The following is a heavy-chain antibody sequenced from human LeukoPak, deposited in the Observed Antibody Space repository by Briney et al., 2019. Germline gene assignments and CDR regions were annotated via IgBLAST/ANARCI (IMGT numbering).Heavy chain of an antibody. D-gene: IGHD3-10*01. CDR1: GYTFTGYY. J-gene: IGHJ6*03. Sequence: ASVKVSCKASGYTFTGYYIHWVRQAPGQGLEWMGWINPNSGGTNYAQKFQGRVTMTRDTSISTAYMELTRLRSDDTAMYYCARGPSITMVRGGQWYYYMDVWGKGTTVTISS. CDR3: ARGPSITMVRGGQWYYYMDV. CDR2: INPNSGGT. V-gene: IGHV1-2*02.